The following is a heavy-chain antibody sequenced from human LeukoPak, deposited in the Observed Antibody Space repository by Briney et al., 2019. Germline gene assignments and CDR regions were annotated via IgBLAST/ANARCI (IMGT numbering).Heavy chain of an antibody. J-gene: IGHJ4*02. V-gene: IGHV3-9*01. CDR1: GFTFDDYA. CDR3: VKDAGYYDSSGSPFDY. Sequence: GGSLRLSCAASGFTFDDYAMHWVRQAPGKGLEWVSGISWNSGSIDYADSVKGRFTISRDNAKNSLYLQMNSLRVEDTVLYYCVKDAGYYDSSGSPFDYWGQGTLVTVSS. D-gene: IGHD3-22*01. CDR2: ISWNSGSI.